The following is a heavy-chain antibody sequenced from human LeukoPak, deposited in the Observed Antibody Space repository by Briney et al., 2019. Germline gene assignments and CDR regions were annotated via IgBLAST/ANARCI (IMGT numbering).Heavy chain of an antibody. CDR2: ISSNGGST. J-gene: IGHJ4*02. Sequence: GGSLRLSCAASGFTFSSYAMHWVRQAPGKGLEYVSAISSNGGSTYYANSVKGRFTISRDNSKNTLYLQMNSLRAEDTAVYYCATTGSVEGFDYWGQGTLVSVSS. D-gene: IGHD1-14*01. CDR3: ATTGSVEGFDY. CDR1: GFTFSSYA. V-gene: IGHV3-64*01.